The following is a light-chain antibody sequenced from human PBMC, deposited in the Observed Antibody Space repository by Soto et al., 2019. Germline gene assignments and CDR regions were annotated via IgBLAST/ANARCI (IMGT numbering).Light chain of an antibody. CDR2: GNS. CDR1: STDVGAGYD. V-gene: IGLV1-40*01. J-gene: IGLJ7*01. CDR3: QTYDSSRRGAV. Sequence: QSALTQPASVSGAPGQTITISCTGTSTDVGAGYDVHWYQQHPGTAPKLIIYGNSNRPSGVPDRFSGSKSGTSASLAITGLQDEDEDDYYCQTYDSSRRGAVFGGGTQLTVL.